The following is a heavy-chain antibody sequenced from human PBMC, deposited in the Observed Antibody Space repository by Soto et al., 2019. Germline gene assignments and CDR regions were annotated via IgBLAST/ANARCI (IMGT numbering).Heavy chain of an antibody. Sequence: QLQLMQSGGEAKNPGAAVKVSCDAAGYSFITYAISWLRQAPGQRLEWMGLITPNNGYTNYAQKIQGRLILTTDIPSGTAYMELTSLRYEDTAMYYCATSYDSGFDPWGQGPLVSVS. CDR2: ITPNNGYT. CDR3: ATSYDSGFDP. D-gene: IGHD3-3*01. V-gene: IGHV1-18*01. CDR1: GYSFITYA. J-gene: IGHJ5*02.